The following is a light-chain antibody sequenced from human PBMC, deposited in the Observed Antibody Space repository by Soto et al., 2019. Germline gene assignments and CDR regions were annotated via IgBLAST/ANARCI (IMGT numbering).Light chain of an antibody. J-gene: IGLJ1*01. V-gene: IGLV2-18*02. CDR1: SSDVGSHKS. Sequence: QSALTQPPSVSGSPGQSVTISCSGSSSDVGSHKSVSWYKQAPGTSPKLMIFEVNNRPSGVPDRFSESKSGNTASLIISGLQPEDEADYYCSAYIASITSHVFGTGTKVTVL. CDR2: EVN. CDR3: SAYIASITSHV.